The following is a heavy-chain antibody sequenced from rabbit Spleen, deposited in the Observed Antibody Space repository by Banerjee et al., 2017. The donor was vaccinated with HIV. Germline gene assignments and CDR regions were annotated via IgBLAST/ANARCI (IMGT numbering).Heavy chain of an antibody. CDR3: ARDLDGVIGWNFGW. D-gene: IGHD4-1*01. V-gene: IGHV1S47*01. CDR2: IYNGDGST. Sequence: QQQLEESGGGLVKPGGTLTLTCKVSGFDFSSDAMCWVRQAPGKGPECIACIYNGDGSTYYASWVNGRFTVSKTSSTTVTLEMTSLTAADTATYFCARDLDGVIGWNFGWWGPGTLVTVS. J-gene: IGHJ4*01. CDR1: GFDFSSDA.